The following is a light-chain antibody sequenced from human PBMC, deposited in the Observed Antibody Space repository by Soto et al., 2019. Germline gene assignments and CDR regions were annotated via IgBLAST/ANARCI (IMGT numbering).Light chain of an antibody. V-gene: IGKV3-15*01. CDR1: QSVSSK. Sequence: EIVMTQSPATLSVSPGERATLSCRASQSVSSKLAWYQQKPGQAPRLLIYGASTRATGIPARFSASGSGTEFTLTISSLQSEDFAVYYCQQYNNWPETFGQGTKVEIK. CDR2: GAS. J-gene: IGKJ1*01. CDR3: QQYNNWPET.